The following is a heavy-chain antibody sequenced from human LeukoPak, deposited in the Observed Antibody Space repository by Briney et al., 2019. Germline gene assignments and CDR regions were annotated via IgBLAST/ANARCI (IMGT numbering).Heavy chain of an antibody. CDR1: GGTFSSYA. V-gene: IGHV1-69*04. CDR2: IIPILGIA. Sequence: SVKVSCKASGGTFSSYAISWVRQAPGQGLEWMGRIIPILGIANYAQKFQGRVTITADKSTSTAYMELSSLRSEDTAVYYCARMRSSGWYVFDYYYYYMDVWGKGTTVTVSS. J-gene: IGHJ6*03. D-gene: IGHD6-19*01. CDR3: ARMRSSGWYVFDYYYYYMDV.